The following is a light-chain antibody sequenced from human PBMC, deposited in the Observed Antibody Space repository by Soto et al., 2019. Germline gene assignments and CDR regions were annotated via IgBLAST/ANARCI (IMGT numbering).Light chain of an antibody. CDR2: AAS. Sequence: DIQMTQSPSSLSASVGERVTISCRASQSISSYLNWFQQKPGKAPKLLIYAASSLHGGVPSRFSGSRSGTDFTLTISSLQPEDFATYYCQQSYGTPNTFGQGTKLEIK. V-gene: IGKV1-39*01. J-gene: IGKJ2*01. CDR1: QSISSY. CDR3: QQSYGTPNT.